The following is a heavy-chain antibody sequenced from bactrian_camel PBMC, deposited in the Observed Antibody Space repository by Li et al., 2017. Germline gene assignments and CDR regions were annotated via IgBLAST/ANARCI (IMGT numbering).Heavy chain of an antibody. D-gene: IGHD4*01. Sequence: QLVESGGGLVQPGGSLRLSCAASGFTFSSYWMYWVRQAPGKGLEWVSYINSGGSITYYADSVKGQFTISRDNAKNTVYLQMNSLKPEDSAMYYCARSSGRYCLLKLRDFTIWGQGTQVTVS. CDR3: ARSSGRYCLLKLRDFTI. CDR2: INSGGSIT. CDR1: GFTFSSYW. V-gene: IGHV3S25*01. J-gene: IGHJ4*01.